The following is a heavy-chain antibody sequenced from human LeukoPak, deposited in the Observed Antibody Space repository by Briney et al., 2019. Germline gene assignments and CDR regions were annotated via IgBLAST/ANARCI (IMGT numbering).Heavy chain of an antibody. J-gene: IGHJ6*02. CDR2: VNSDGSNT. D-gene: IGHD3-10*01. CDR3: ATPRGDYYYDMDV. CDR1: GFTFSNAW. V-gene: IGHV3-74*01. Sequence: GGSLRLSCAASGFTFSNAWMHWVRQAPGKGLVWVSRVNSDGSNTYYADSVKGRFTISRDNAKNTLYLQMNSLRAEDTAVYYCATPRGDYYYDMDVWGLGTPVTVSS.